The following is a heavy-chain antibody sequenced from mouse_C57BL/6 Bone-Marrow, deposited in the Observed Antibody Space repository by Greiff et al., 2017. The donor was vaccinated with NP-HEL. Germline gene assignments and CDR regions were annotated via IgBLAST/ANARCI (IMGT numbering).Heavy chain of an antibody. CDR1: GYTFTSYW. D-gene: IGHD2-3*01. Sequence: QVQLQQPGAELVKPGASVKLSCKASGYTFTSYWMHWVKQRPGQGLEWIGMIHPNSGSTNYNEKFKSKATLTVDKSSSTAYMQLSSLTYEDSAVYYCARIYDDYQLLDYWGQGTTLTVSS. CDR2: IHPNSGST. V-gene: IGHV1-64*01. J-gene: IGHJ2*01. CDR3: ARIYDDYQLLDY.